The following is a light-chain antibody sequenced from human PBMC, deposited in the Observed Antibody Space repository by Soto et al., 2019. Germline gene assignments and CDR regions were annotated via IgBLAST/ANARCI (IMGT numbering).Light chain of an antibody. Sequence: DIQMTQSPSSLSASVGDRVTITCRASQGIRNDLGWYQQKPGKAPNLLIHTASSLQCGVPSRFSGSGAGTDFTLTISSLQPEDFATYYCQQANSFPLTFGGGTKVEI. V-gene: IGKV1-17*01. CDR1: QGIRND. CDR3: QQANSFPLT. J-gene: IGKJ4*01. CDR2: TAS.